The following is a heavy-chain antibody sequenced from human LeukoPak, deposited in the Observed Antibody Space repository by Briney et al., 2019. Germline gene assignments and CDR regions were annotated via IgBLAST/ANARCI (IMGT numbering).Heavy chain of an antibody. CDR3: ARAGHYDFWSGYFANPPDY. J-gene: IGHJ4*02. CDR1: GYSISSGYY. V-gene: IGHV4-38-2*02. Sequence: SETLSLTCTVSGYSISSGYYWGWIRQPPGKGLDWVGSMSHSGSTHYNPSLKSRVTVSLDTSKNQFSLKLSPVTAADTAVYYCARAGHYDFWSGYFANPPDYWGQGTLVTVSS. CDR2: MSHSGST. D-gene: IGHD3-3*01.